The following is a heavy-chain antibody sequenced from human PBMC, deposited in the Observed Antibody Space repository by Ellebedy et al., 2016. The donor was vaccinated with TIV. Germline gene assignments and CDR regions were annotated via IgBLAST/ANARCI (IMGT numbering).Heavy chain of an antibody. CDR3: VKVGQLLSVDGMDV. J-gene: IGHJ6*02. CDR1: GFTFSSYA. CDR2: ISSNGGST. Sequence: GESLKISXSASGFTFSSYAMHWVRQAPGKGLEYVSAISSNGGSTYYADSVKGRFTISRDNSKNTLYLQMSSPRAEDTAVYYCVKVGQLLSVDGMDVWGQGTTVTVSS. V-gene: IGHV3-64D*06. D-gene: IGHD2-2*01.